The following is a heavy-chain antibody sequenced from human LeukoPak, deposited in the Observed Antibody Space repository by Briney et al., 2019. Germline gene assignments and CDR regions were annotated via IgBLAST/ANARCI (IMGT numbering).Heavy chain of an antibody. D-gene: IGHD3-22*01. CDR1: GFTFSSYE. CDR2: ISSSGSTI. Sequence: TGGSLRLSCAASGFTFSSYEMNWVRQAPGKGLEWVSYISSSGSTIYYADSVKGRFTISRDNAKNSLYLQMNSLRAEDTAVYYCARAHTYYYDSSAYYLYWGQGTLLTVSS. CDR3: ARAHTYYYDSSAYYLY. J-gene: IGHJ4*02. V-gene: IGHV3-48*03.